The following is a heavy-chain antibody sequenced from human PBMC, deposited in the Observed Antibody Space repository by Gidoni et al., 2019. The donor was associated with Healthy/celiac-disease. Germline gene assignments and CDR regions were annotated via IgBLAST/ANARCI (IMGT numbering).Heavy chain of an antibody. J-gene: IGHJ4*02. CDR2: IKSKTDGGTT. D-gene: IGHD3-16*02. CDR1: GFTFSNAW. V-gene: IGHV3-15*01. CDR3: TTEGLGELSLLFDY. Sequence: EVQLVESGGGLVKPGGSLRLSCAASGFTFSNAWMSWVRQAPGKGLEWVGRIKSKTDGGTTDYAAPVKGRFTISRDDSKNTLYLQMNSLTTEDTAVYYCTTEGLGELSLLFDYWGQGPLVTVSS.